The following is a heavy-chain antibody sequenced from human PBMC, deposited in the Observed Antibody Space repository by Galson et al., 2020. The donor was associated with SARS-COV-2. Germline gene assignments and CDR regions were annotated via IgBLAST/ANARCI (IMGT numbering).Heavy chain of an antibody. D-gene: IGHD5-12*01. J-gene: IGHJ4*01. CDR3: ARKVATFDY. CDR2: IYYTGSA. Sequence: ASETLSLTCTVSGGFISSTSYWWGWIRQPPGRGLEWVGTIYYTGSAVYNPSLKSRVTMSIDTSRNQFSLKFTSLTAADTAVYYCARKVATFDYWGHGAPVTVSS. CDR1: GGFISSTSYW. V-gene: IGHV4-39*07.